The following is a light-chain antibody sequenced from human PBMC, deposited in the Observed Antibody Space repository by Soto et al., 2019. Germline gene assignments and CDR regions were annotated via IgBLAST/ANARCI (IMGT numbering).Light chain of an antibody. CDR1: QSVSSSY. CDR3: QPSVASPWT. Sequence: EIVLTQSPGTLSLSPGERATLSCRASQSVSSSYLAWYQQKPGQAPRLLMYGTSTRATGIPDRLRGSGSGTAFTLTISRLEPEDGAVYYGQPSVASPWTFGQGTKVDI. V-gene: IGKV3-20*01. J-gene: IGKJ1*01. CDR2: GTS.